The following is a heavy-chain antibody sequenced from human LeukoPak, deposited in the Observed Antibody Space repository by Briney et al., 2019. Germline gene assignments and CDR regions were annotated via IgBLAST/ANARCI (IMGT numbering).Heavy chain of an antibody. J-gene: IGHJ4*02. CDR3: ARANSGSYHVLDY. Sequence: ASVKVSCKASGGTFSSYAISWVRQAPGQGLEWMGGIIPIFGTANYAQKFQGRVTITTDESTSTAYMELSSLRSEDTAVYYCARANSGSYHVLDYWAREPWSPSPQ. CDR2: IIPIFGTA. D-gene: IGHD1-26*01. V-gene: IGHV1-69*05. CDR1: GGTFSSYA.